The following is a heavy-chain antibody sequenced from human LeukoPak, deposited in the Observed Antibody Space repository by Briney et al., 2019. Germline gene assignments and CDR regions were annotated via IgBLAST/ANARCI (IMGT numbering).Heavy chain of an antibody. V-gene: IGHV3-11*01. CDR1: GFTFTDYY. CDR2: ISNTGRNT. D-gene: IGHD4-23*01. Sequence: GGSLRLSCSTSGFTFTDYYMSWVRQAPGKGLEWVSYISNTGRNTYDAESVKGRFTISRDNARKSPYLQMDSLRVEDTGMYYCVKDFDGSGPGHWGQGTLVTVSS. CDR3: VKDFDGSGPGH. J-gene: IGHJ4*02.